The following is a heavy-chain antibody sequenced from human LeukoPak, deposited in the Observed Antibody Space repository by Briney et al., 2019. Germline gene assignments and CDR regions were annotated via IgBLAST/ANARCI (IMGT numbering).Heavy chain of an antibody. D-gene: IGHD1/OR15-1a*01. Sequence: PSETLSLTCTVSGGSISSYYWSWIRQPPGKGLEWIGYIYYSGSINYNPSLKSRVTISVDTSKNQFSLKLSSVTAADTAVYYCARHVLHGEGTLDYWGQGTLVTVSS. J-gene: IGHJ4*02. V-gene: IGHV4-59*08. CDR2: IYYSGSI. CDR3: ARHVLHGEGTLDY. CDR1: GGSISSYY.